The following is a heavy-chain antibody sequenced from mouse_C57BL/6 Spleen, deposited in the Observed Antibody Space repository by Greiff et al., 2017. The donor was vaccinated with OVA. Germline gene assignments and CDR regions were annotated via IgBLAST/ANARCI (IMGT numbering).Heavy chain of an antibody. CDR3: AREAYYGSSYDWFAY. CDR2: INPNNGGT. D-gene: IGHD1-1*01. J-gene: IGHJ3*01. Sequence: EVQLQQSGPELVKPGASVKIPCKASGYTFTDYNMDWVKQSHGKSLEWIGDINPNNGGTIYNQKFKGKATLTVDKSSSTAYMELRRLTSEDTAVYYCAREAYYGSSYDWFAYWGQGTLVTVSA. V-gene: IGHV1-18*01. CDR1: GYTFTDYN.